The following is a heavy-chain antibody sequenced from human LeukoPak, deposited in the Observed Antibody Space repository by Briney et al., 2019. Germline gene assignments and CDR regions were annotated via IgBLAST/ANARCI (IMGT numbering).Heavy chain of an antibody. D-gene: IGHD3-10*01. J-gene: IGHJ5*02. CDR1: GGSFSGYY. Sequence: SETLSLTCAVYGGSFSGYYWSWIRQPPGKGLEWIGEINHSGSTNYNPSLKSRVTISVDTSKNQFSLKLSSVTAADTAVYYCARHGGRITMVRVPNWFDPWGQGTLVTVSS. V-gene: IGHV4-34*01. CDR3: ARHGGRITMVRVPNWFDP. CDR2: INHSGST.